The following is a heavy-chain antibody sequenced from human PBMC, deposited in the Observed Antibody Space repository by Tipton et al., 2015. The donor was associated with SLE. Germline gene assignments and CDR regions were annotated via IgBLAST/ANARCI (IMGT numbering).Heavy chain of an antibody. V-gene: IGHV4-34*01. CDR1: GGSFGGYY. D-gene: IGHD3-3*01. J-gene: IGHJ6*02. CDR2: INHSGST. CDR3: ARGRPSITIFGPGRYYGMDV. Sequence: TLSLTCAVYGGSFGGYYWSWIRQPPGKGLEWIGEINHSGSTNYNPSLKSRVTISVDTSKNQFSLKLSSVTAADTAVYYCARGRPSITIFGPGRYYGMDVWGQGTTVTVSS.